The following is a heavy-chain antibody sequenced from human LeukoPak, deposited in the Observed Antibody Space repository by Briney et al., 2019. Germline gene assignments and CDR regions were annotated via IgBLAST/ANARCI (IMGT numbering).Heavy chain of an antibody. Sequence: SVKVSCKDSGFTFSGSAVQWVRPARGQPLEWLGWIIVDSGKTQYQQRLQQRVTITRDKSTNTAYMEHSSLTPEDTAVYYCAREWGYYFDYWGQGTLVTVSS. J-gene: IGHJ4*02. CDR2: IIVDSGKT. CDR1: GFTFSGSA. CDR3: AREWGYYFDY. V-gene: IGHV1-58*01. D-gene: IGHD3-16*01.